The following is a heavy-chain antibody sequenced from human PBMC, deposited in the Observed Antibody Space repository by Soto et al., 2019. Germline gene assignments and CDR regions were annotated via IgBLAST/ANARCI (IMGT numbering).Heavy chain of an antibody. J-gene: IGHJ4*02. Sequence: VQLVQSGAEVKKPGSSVKVSRKASGGTFSNYPFIWVRQAPGQGLDWMGGIIPIFGTTDYGQRFQGRVTMTADESTNTAYMDPSSLRSDDTAVYYCARGLYCGGGCYSHFDYWGQGTLVTVSS. CDR1: GGTFSNYP. V-gene: IGHV1-69*01. D-gene: IGHD2-21*02. CDR3: ARGLYCGGGCYSHFDY. CDR2: IIPIFGTT.